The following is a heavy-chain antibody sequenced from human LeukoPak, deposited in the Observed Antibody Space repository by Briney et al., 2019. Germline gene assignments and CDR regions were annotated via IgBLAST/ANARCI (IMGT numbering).Heavy chain of an antibody. CDR1: GGSISSGSYY. Sequence: SQTLSLTCTVSGGSISSGSYYWRWIRQPAGKGLEWIGRIYTSGSTNYNPSLKSRVTISVYTSKNQFSLKLSSVTAADPAVYYCAREDLWSGYHQSYYMDVGGKGTTVTVSS. CDR2: IYTSGST. CDR3: AREDLWSGYHQSYYMDV. D-gene: IGHD3-3*01. J-gene: IGHJ6*03. V-gene: IGHV4-61*02.